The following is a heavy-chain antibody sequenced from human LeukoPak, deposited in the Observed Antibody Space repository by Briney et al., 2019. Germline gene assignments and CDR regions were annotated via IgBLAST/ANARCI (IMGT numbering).Heavy chain of an antibody. J-gene: IGHJ4*02. Sequence: GGSLRLSCAASGFTFRNYGMHWVRQAPDKGLEWVAVVWYDGTNKYYGDSVKGRFTISRDNSKSTVFLQMNSLTAEDTAVYYCARVVDYDILTGYYISYFDYWGQGTLVTVSS. V-gene: IGHV3-33*01. D-gene: IGHD3-9*01. CDR3: ARVVDYDILTGYYISYFDY. CDR2: VWYDGTNK. CDR1: GFTFRNYG.